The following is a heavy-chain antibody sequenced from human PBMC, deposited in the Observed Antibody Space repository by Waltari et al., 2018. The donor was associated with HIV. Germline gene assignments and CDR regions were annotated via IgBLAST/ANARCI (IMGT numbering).Heavy chain of an antibody. V-gene: IGHV3-11*01. CDR3: ARCLPAVRTYALDV. CDR2: SSMTGDTV. Sequence: QVQLVEFGGGLVKPGGSLRLSCGGSGFTFRDYYMNWIRQPPGKGLEFIANSSMTGDTVNYAESVRGRFTISRDNAKNAVFLQLNSLRADDTAIYYCARCLPAVRTYALDVWGQGTAVIVSS. J-gene: IGHJ6*02. CDR1: GFTFRDYY. D-gene: IGHD3-16*01.